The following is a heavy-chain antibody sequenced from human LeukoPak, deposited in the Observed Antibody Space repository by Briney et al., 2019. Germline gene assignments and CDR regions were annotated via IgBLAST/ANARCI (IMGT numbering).Heavy chain of an antibody. CDR1: GFTFSDYY. D-gene: IGHD3-22*01. J-gene: IGHJ4*02. CDR2: ISSSGSIM. Sequence: GGSLRLSCAASGFTFSDYYVTWIRQAPGEGLEWVSYISSSGSIMYYADSVKGRFITSRDNAKNSLYLQMNSLRAEDTAVYFCARVGYDSSGRFDYWGQGTLVTVSS. V-gene: IGHV3-11*04. CDR3: ARVGYDSSGRFDY.